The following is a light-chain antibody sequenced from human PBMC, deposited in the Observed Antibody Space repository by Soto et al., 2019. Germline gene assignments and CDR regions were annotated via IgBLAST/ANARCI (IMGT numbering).Light chain of an antibody. J-gene: IGKJ1*01. CDR2: GAS. CDR3: HQYYRTPRT. V-gene: IGKV3-20*01. CDR1: QSISSSY. Sequence: ENVLTQSPGTLSLSPGERATLSCRASQSISSSYLLWYQQKRGQAPRLLIYGASSRATGSADRFTGSGSGTDFTLTISRLEPEDFAVYYCHQYYRTPRTFGQGTKVDI.